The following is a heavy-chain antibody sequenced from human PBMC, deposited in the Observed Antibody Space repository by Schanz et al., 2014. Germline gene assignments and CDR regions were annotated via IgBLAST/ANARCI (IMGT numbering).Heavy chain of an antibody. CDR1: GFTFSNHA. V-gene: IGHV3-23*04. J-gene: IGHJ4*02. CDR2: ISGRGGRT. Sequence: EVQLVESGGGLVQPGGSLRLSCATSGFTFSNHAMSWVRQAPGKGLEWVSAISGRGGRTYYADSVKGRFTISRDNSKNTLYLQMNSRRAEDTAVYYCAKDCPSDYGDHCFDFWGQGTLVTVSS. D-gene: IGHD4-17*01. CDR3: AKDCPSDYGDHCFDF.